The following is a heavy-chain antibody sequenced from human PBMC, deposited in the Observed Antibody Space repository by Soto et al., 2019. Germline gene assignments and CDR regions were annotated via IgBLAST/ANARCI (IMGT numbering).Heavy chain of an antibody. CDR3: AKGGSGSYYTHFDY. Sequence: GGSLRLSCAASGFTFSVYAMSWVRQAPGKGLEWVSTFSGSGGSTYYADSVKGRFTISRDISKNTLYLQMNSLRAEDTAVYYCAKGGSGSYYTHFDYWGQGALVTSPQ. V-gene: IGHV3-23*01. CDR2: FSGSGGST. J-gene: IGHJ4*02. D-gene: IGHD3-10*01. CDR1: GFTFSVYA.